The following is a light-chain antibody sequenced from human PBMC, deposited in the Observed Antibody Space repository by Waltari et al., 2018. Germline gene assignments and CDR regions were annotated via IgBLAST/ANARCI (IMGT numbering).Light chain of an antibody. CDR2: GKN. CDR1: GLRGYY. J-gene: IGLJ1*01. Sequence: SSELTQDPAVSVALGQTVRITCQGDGLRGYYASWYQQKPGQAPVLVIFGKNNRPSGIPDRFSGSSSGNTVSLTITGSQAEDEADYYCYSRDSSGDHLRVFGTGTRVTVL. V-gene: IGLV3-19*01. CDR3: YSRDSSGDHLRV.